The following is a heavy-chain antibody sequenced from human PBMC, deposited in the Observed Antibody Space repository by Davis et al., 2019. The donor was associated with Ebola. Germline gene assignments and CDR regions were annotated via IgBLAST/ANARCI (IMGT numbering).Heavy chain of an antibody. D-gene: IGHD3-22*01. V-gene: IGHV4-31*03. CDR3: ARDLRYDSSGYDYYFYMDV. CDR2: IYYSGST. CDR1: GGSFSRGGSY. J-gene: IGHJ6*03. Sequence: PSETLSPTCTVSGGSFSRGGSYWTWIRQHPGKGLERLGYIYYSGSTYYKPSLKSRVTISLDTSKNQFSLNLYSVTAADTAVYYCARDLRYDSSGYDYYFYMDVWGKGTTVTVSS.